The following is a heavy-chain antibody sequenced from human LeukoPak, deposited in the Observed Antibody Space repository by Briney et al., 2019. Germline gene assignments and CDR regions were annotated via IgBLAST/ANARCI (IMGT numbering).Heavy chain of an antibody. CDR2: INPNSGGT. D-gene: IGHD2-15*01. Sequence: ASVKVSCKASGYTFTGYYMHWVRQAPGQGLEWMGWINPNSGGTNYAQKFQGRVTMTRDTSISTAYMELSRLRSDDTAVYYWARVDLGYCSGGSCYGQYNWFDPWGQGTLVTASS. CDR1: GYTFTGYY. J-gene: IGHJ5*02. V-gene: IGHV1-2*02. CDR3: ARVDLGYCSGGSCYGQYNWFDP.